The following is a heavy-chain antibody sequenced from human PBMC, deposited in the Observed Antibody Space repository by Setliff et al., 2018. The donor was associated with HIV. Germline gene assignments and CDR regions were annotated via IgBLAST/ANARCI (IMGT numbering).Heavy chain of an antibody. J-gene: IGHJ5*02. Sequence: AASVKVSCKASGGTFSSYVISWVRQAPGQGPEWMGGIIPMDGVANYAQKFQGRVTITTDESTSTAYMELSSLRSEDTAVYYCALPYCGGGNCWSSASLPPAGGFDPWGQGTLVTVSS. D-gene: IGHD2-15*01. CDR1: GGTFSSYV. V-gene: IGHV1-69*05. CDR3: ALPYCGGGNCWSSASLPPAGGFDP. CDR2: IIPMDGVA.